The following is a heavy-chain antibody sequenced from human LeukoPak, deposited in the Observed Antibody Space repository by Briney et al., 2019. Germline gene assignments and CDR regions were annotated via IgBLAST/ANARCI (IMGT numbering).Heavy chain of an antibody. Sequence: PSVTLSFNCSVSGGSSSCSSYFWRWTRQPPGKGLELIGSIYYSGSTYYSPSLKSRVTISVDTPKNQISLKLTSVTASDSAVYYCASSNWLRDANFDSWGQGTLVTVSS. CDR1: GGSSSCSSYF. CDR2: IYYSGST. CDR3: ASSNWLRDANFDS. J-gene: IGHJ4*02. D-gene: IGHD6-13*01. V-gene: IGHV4-39*07.